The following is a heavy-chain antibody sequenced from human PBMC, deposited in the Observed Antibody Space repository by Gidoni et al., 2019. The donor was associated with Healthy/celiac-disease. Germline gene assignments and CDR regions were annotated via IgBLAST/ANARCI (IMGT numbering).Heavy chain of an antibody. J-gene: IGHJ6*02. V-gene: IGHV1-18*01. CDR1: GYTFTSYG. CDR3: ARGHGGGIAVAGQELDYYYYYGMDV. D-gene: IGHD6-19*01. CDR2: ISAYNGNT. Sequence: QVQLVQSGAEVKKPGASVKVSCKASGYTFTSYGISWVRQAPGQGLEWMGWISAYNGNTNYAQKLQGRVTMTTDTSTSTAYMELRSLRSDDTAVYYCARGHGGGIAVAGQELDYYYYYGMDVWGQGTTVTVSS.